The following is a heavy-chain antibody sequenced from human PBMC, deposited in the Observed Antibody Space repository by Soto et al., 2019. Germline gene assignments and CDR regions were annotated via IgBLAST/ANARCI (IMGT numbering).Heavy chain of an antibody. CDR2: IKSKTDGGTT. CDR3: TTDFRGPDILTGYPYAGYFDY. Sequence: GGSLRLSCAASGFTFSNAWMSWVRQAPGKGLEWVGRIKSKTDGGTTDYAAPVKGRFTISRDDSKNTLYLQMNSLKTEDTAVYYCTTDFRGPDILTGYPYAGYFDYWGQGILVTVSS. D-gene: IGHD3-9*01. J-gene: IGHJ4*02. V-gene: IGHV3-15*01. CDR1: GFTFSNAW.